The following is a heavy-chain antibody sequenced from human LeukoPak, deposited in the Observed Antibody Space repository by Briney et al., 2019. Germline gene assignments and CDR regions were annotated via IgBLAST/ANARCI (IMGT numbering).Heavy chain of an antibody. V-gene: IGHV6-1*01. CDR2: TYYRSKWYN. D-gene: IGHD3-9*01. Sequence: SQTLSLTCAISGDSVSSNSAAWNWIRQSPSRGLEWLGRTYYRSKWYNDYAVSVKSRIAINPETSKNQFSLHLSSVTPEDTAVYYCAREGLNILTGYRHYFHGMDVWGQGTTVTVSS. J-gene: IGHJ6*02. CDR3: AREGLNILTGYRHYFHGMDV. CDR1: GDSVSSNSAA.